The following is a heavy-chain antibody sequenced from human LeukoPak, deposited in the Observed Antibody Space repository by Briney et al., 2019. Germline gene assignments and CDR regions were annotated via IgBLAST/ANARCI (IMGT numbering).Heavy chain of an antibody. CDR2: IYYSGST. CDR3: ARRELIVVVPAASGAFDI. D-gene: IGHD2-2*01. Sequence: SETLSLTCTVSGDSISSYYWSWIRKPPGKGLEWIGYIYYSGSTNYSPSLKSRVTISVDTSKNQFSLKLSSVTAADTAVYYCARRELIVVVPAASGAFDIWGQGTMVTVSS. CDR1: GDSISSYY. V-gene: IGHV4-59*12. J-gene: IGHJ3*02.